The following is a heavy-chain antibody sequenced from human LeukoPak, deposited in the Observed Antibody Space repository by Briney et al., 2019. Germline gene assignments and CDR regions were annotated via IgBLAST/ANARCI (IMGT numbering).Heavy chain of an antibody. CDR1: GGTFSSYA. V-gene: IGHV1-69*05. J-gene: IGHJ3*02. D-gene: IGHD5-12*01. CDR3: ARKQCSGYDGSDAFDI. Sequence: VASVKVSCKASGGTFSSYAISWVRQAPGQGLEWMGGIIPIFGTANYAQKFQGRVTITTDESTSTAYMELSSLRSEDTAVYYCARKQCSGYDGSDAFDIWGQGTMVTVSS. CDR2: IIPIFGTA.